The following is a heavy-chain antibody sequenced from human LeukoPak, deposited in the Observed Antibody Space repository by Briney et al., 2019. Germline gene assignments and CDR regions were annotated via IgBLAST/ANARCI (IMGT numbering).Heavy chain of an antibody. D-gene: IGHD3-22*01. V-gene: IGHV4-4*07. Sequence: SETLSLTCTVSGGSISSYYWRWIRQPAGKGLEWIGRIYTSGSTNYNPSLKNRVTMSVDTSKNQFSLKLSSVTAADTAVYYCARDGDYYDSSGYSMWRQGTLVTVCS. J-gene: IGHJ4*02. CDR1: GGSISSYY. CDR2: IYTSGST. CDR3: ARDGDYYDSSGYSM.